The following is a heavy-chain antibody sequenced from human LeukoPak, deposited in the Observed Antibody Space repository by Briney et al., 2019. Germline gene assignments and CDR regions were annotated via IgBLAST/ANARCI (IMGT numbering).Heavy chain of an antibody. J-gene: IGHJ5*02. V-gene: IGHV1-8*03. Sequence: ASVKVSCKASGYTFTSNDINWVRQATGQGLERMGWINPNTGNTGYAQKFQGRVTITRNTSISTAYMELSSLRSEDTAVYYCARGVGYCSSTSCYRRFDPWGQGTLVTVSS. CDR3: ARGVGYCSSTSCYRRFDP. CDR2: INPNTGNT. D-gene: IGHD2-2*02. CDR1: GYTFTSND.